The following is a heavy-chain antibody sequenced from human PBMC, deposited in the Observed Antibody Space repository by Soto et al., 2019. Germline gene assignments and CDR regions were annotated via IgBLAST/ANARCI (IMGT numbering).Heavy chain of an antibody. CDR1: GFTFSSYW. CDR2: IKQDGSEK. J-gene: IGHJ6*02. CDR3: ARDLEQIVLVPAASGARRIYYYYGMDV. Sequence: EVQLVESGGRLVQPGGSLRLSCAASGFTFSSYWMSWVRQAPGKGLEWVANIKQDGSEKYYVDSVKGRFTISRDNAKNSLYLQMNSLRAEDTAVYYCARDLEQIVLVPAASGARRIYYYYGMDVWGQGTTVTVSS. V-gene: IGHV3-7*01. D-gene: IGHD2-2*01.